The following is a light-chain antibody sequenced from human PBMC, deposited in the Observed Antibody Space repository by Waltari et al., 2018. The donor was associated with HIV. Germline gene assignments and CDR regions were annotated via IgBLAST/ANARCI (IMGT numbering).Light chain of an antibody. CDR2: ATT. J-gene: IGLJ1*01. CDR1: SSNIGAGFD. Sequence: GSSSNIGAGFDVHWYQQLPGIAPKLLIYATTNRHSGVPDRFSGSRSGTSASLAITGLQAEDEADYYCQSYDSSLTSYVFASGTRVTVL. V-gene: IGLV1-40*01. CDR3: QSYDSSLTSYV.